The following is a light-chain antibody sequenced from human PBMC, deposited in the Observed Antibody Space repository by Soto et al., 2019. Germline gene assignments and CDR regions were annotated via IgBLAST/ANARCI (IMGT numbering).Light chain of an antibody. V-gene: IGLV2-23*01. CDR2: EGS. J-gene: IGLJ2*01. CDR1: SDGVGTYNH. CDR3: CSYAGSRTLV. Sequence: QYALTQPASVSGSPGQSITISCTGTSDGVGTYNHVSWYQQHPGKAPKLMIYEGSKRPSGVSNRLSGSKSGNTASLTISGLQAEDEADYYCCSYAGSRTLVFGGGTKLTDL.